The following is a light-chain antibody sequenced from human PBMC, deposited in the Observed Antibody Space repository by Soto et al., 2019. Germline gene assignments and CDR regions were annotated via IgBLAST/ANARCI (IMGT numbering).Light chain of an antibody. V-gene: IGKV3D-15*01. CDR3: QQYNNWPPWT. CDR2: GAY. Sequence: EIVMTQSPATLSVSPGERATLSCRASQSVSSNLAWYQQKPGQAPRLLIYGAYTRATGIPARFSGSGSGTVFTLTISSLQSEDFAVYYCQQYNNWPPWTFGQGTKVDIK. J-gene: IGKJ1*01. CDR1: QSVSSN.